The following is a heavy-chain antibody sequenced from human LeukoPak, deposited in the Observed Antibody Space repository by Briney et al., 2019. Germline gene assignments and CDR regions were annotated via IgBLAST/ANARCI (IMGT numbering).Heavy chain of an antibody. J-gene: IGHJ3*02. CDR2: ISGHNDNT. CDR3: VRGGYSRWGFGDI. Sequence: ASVKVSCKASGGTFSNYAISWVRQAPGQGLEWMGWISGHNDNTNYTQNLQGRVSMTTDTSTSTAYMELRSLRSDDTAVYFCVRGGYSRWGFGDIWGQGTMVTVSS. D-gene: IGHD6-13*01. CDR1: GGTFSNYA. V-gene: IGHV1-18*01.